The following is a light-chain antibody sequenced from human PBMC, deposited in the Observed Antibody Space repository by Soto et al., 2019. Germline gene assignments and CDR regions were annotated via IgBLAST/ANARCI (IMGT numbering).Light chain of an antibody. CDR3: DQYNSSWT. CDR2: GIS. V-gene: IGKV3-20*01. J-gene: IGKJ1*01. CDR1: QSVPNSP. Sequence: EIGSTHSLCTVPQYTGERATXSCRASQSVPNSPLAWFQQKPGQAPRHLIYGISKRATGVPDRFSGSGSETDFTLTISSLKPEEFAVYYCDQYNSSWTFGQGTKLDIK.